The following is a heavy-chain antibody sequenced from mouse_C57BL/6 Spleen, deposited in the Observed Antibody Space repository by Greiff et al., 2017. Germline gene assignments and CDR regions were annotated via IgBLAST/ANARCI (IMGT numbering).Heavy chain of an antibody. Sequence: QVQLQQSGAELVRPGASVTLSCKASGYTFTDYGMHWVKQTPVHGLEWIGAIYPETGGTAYNQKFKGKAILTADKSSSTAYMELRSLPSEDSAVYYCTRRDSNDRSFDYWGQGTTLTVSS. CDR2: IYPETGGT. V-gene: IGHV1-15*01. CDR1: GYTFTDYG. CDR3: TRRDSNDRSFDY. J-gene: IGHJ2*01. D-gene: IGHD2-12*01.